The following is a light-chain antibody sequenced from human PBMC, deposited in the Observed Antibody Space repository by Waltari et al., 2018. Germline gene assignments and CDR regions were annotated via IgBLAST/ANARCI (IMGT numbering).Light chain of an antibody. Sequence: QSALTQPASVSGSPGQSITISCTGTSSDVGTYNLVSWYQQHPGKARKLRIYEGSKRPSGVSNRCSVSKSGNTASLTISGLQAEDESAYYCCSYAGSSTVVFGGVTKLTVL. CDR1: SSDVGTYNL. J-gene: IGLJ3*02. CDR2: EGS. CDR3: CSYAGSSTVV. V-gene: IGLV2-23*01.